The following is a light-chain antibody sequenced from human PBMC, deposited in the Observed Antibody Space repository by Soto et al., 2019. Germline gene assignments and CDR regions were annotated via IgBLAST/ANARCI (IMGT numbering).Light chain of an antibody. J-gene: IGLJ3*02. V-gene: IGLV4-60*03. CDR2: LEGSGNY. Sequence: QTVVTQSSSASASLGSSVKLTCTLSSGHSSYIIAWHQQQPGKAPRYLMKLEGSGNYNKGSGVPDRFSGSSSGADRYLTISNLQSKDEADYYCETWDSNTRVFGGGTKVTVL. CDR3: ETWDSNTRV. CDR1: SGHSSYI.